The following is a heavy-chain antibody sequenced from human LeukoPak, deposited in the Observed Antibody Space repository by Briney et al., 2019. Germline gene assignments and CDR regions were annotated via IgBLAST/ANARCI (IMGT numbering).Heavy chain of an antibody. Sequence: SETLSLTCAVYGGSFSGYYWSWIRQPPGKGLEWIGEINHSGSTNYNPSLKSRVTISVDTSKNQFSLKLSSVTAADTAVYYCARGHRFLEWLPSYCYYGMDVRGQGTTVTVSS. V-gene: IGHV4-34*01. J-gene: IGHJ6*02. CDR1: GGSFSGYY. D-gene: IGHD3-3*01. CDR3: ARGHRFLEWLPSYCYYGMDV. CDR2: INHSGST.